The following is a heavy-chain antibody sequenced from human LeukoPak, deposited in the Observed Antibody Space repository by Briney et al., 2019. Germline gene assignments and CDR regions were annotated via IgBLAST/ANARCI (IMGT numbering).Heavy chain of an antibody. D-gene: IGHD3-22*01. CDR3: ARETSSEIIGCMDG. J-gene: IGHJ6*02. CDR2: IQTDGNPK. V-gene: IGHV3-30*02. CDR1: GFIFSNSG. Sequence: GGSLRLSCAASGFIFSNSGMHWVRQAPGKGLEWVAFIQTDGNPKYYADSVRGRFTISRDNFKKTCYLQMDSLRVEDTAVYYCARETSSEIIGCMDGRGQGTTVT.